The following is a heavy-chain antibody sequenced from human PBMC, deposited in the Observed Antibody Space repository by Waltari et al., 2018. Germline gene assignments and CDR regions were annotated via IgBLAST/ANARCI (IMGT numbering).Heavy chain of an antibody. CDR3: ASTLRITMVRGVIINLLPSGD. Sequence: QLQLQESGPGLVKPSETLSLTCTVSGGSISSSSYYWGWIRQPPGKGLEWIGSIYYSGGTYYNPSLKSRVTISVDTSKNQFSLKLSSVTAADTAVYYCASTLRITMVRGVIINLLPSGDWGQGTLVTVSS. J-gene: IGHJ4*02. CDR2: IYYSGGT. D-gene: IGHD3-10*01. CDR1: GGSISSSSYY. V-gene: IGHV4-39*01.